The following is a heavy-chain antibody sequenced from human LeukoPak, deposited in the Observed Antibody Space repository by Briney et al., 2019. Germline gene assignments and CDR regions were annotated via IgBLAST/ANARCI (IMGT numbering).Heavy chain of an antibody. CDR2: ISSSSSYI. V-gene: IGHV3-21*01. CDR3: ARDPPYCSSTSCYEARSSLTLDY. Sequence: PGGSLRLSCAASGFTFSSYSMNWVRQAPGKGLEWVSSISSSSSYIYYADSVKGRFTISRDNAKNSLYLQMNSLRAEDTAVYYCARDPPYCSSTSCYEARSSLTLDYWGQGTLVTVSS. J-gene: IGHJ4*02. CDR1: GFTFSSYS. D-gene: IGHD2-2*01.